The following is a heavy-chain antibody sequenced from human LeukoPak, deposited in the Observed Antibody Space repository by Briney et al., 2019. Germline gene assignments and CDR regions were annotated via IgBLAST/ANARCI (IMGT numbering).Heavy chain of an antibody. D-gene: IGHD3-10*01. V-gene: IGHV4-34*01. CDR2: INHSGST. Sequence: SETLSLTCAVYGGSFSGYYWSWIRQPPGKGLEWIGEINHSGSTNYNPSLKSRVTISVDTSKNQFSLKLSSVTAADTAVYYCAKDVKEDSWFGELSPGYYYGMDVWGQGTTVTVSS. CDR3: AKDVKEDSWFGELSPGYYYGMDV. J-gene: IGHJ6*02. CDR1: GGSFSGYY.